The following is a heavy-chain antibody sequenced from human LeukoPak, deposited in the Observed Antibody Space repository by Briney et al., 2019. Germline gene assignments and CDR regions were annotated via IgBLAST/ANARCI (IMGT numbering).Heavy chain of an antibody. Sequence: GGSLSLSCSASGFKFSSFWMHWVRQAPGKGLVWVAHINLDGRSTTYADSVKGRFTISRDNAKNTLYLQMNSLRAEDTGIYYCARDQRGNWNDTPRYWGQGTLVTVSS. CDR3: ARDQRGNWNDTPRY. CDR1: GFKFSSFW. J-gene: IGHJ4*02. V-gene: IGHV3-74*01. CDR2: INLDGRST. D-gene: IGHD1-1*01.